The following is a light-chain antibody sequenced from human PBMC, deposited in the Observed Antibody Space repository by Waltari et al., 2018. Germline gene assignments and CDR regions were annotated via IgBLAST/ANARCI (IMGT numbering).Light chain of an antibody. CDR1: KIEHKY. CDR3: QAWDSSAVI. V-gene: IGLV3-1*01. CDR2: QDT. Sequence: SYELTKAPSVPVSSGQTARIPCYGEKIEHKYVYWYQQESGQSPVLVIHQDTKRPSGIPERFSGSNSGSAATLTITGTQAVDEADYYCQAWDSSAVIFGGGTKLTVL. J-gene: IGLJ2*01.